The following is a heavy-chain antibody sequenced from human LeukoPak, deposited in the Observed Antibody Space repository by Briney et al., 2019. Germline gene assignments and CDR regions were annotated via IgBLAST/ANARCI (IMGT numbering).Heavy chain of an antibody. CDR3: ARVGGYDVYYFDY. J-gene: IGHJ4*02. D-gene: IGHD5-12*01. Sequence: PSETLSLTCAVYGGSFSGYYWSWIRQPPGKGLEWIGEINHSGSTNYNPSLKSRVTISVDTSKNQFSLKLSSVTAADTAVYYCARVGGYDVYYFDYWGQGTLVTVSS. V-gene: IGHV4-34*01. CDR2: INHSGST. CDR1: GGSFSGYY.